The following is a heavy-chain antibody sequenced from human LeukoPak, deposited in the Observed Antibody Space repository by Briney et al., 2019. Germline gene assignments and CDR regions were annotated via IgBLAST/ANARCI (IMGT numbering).Heavy chain of an antibody. CDR2: IDPADSDI. D-gene: IGHD2-15*01. J-gene: IGHJ5*02. V-gene: IGHV5-51*01. CDR1: GYSISNYW. CDR3: ARQEYCSGGSCYTWFDP. Sequence: GESLKISCKGSGYSISNYWIDRVRQMPGKGLEWMGIIDPADSDIRYSPSFQGQVTISADKSISTAYLQWSSLKASDTAMYYCARQEYCSGGSCYTWFDPWGQGTLVTVSS.